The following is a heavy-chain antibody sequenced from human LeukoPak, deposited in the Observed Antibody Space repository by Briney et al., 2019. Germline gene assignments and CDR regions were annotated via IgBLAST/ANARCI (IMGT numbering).Heavy chain of an antibody. CDR3: ARARMVRGVRFGP. V-gene: IGHV4-34*01. CDR2: INHSGST. J-gene: IGHJ5*02. CDR1: GGSFSGYY. D-gene: IGHD3-10*01. Sequence: PSETLSLTCAVYGGSFSGYYWSWIRQPPGRGLEWIGEINHSGSTNYNPSLKSRVTISVDTSKNQFSLKLSSVTAADTAVYYCARARMVRGVRFGPWGQGTLVTVSS.